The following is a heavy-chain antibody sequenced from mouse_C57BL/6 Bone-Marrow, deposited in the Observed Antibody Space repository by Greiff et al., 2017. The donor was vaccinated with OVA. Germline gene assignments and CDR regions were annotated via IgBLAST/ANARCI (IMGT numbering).Heavy chain of an antibody. CDR2: IYPGDGDT. CDR3: ARKDDGYYVWFAY. Sequence: VQLQQSGAELVKPGASVKISCKASGYAFSSYWMNWVKQRPGKGLEWIGQIYPGDGDTNYNGKFKGKATLTADKSSSTAYMQLSSLTSEDSAVYFCARKDDGYYVWFAYWGQGTLVTVSA. V-gene: IGHV1-80*01. D-gene: IGHD2-3*01. CDR1: GYAFSSYW. J-gene: IGHJ3*01.